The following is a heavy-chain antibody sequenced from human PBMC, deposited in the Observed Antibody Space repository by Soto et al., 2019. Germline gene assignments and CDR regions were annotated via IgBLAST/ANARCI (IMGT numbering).Heavy chain of an antibody. D-gene: IGHD3-10*01. V-gene: IGHV1-69*01. J-gene: IGHJ6*02. CDR2: IIPLFRKT. Sequence: QMQLVQSGAEVKRPGSSVKVSCKASGDMFRNSAFTWVRQAPGQGLAWMGVIIPLFRKTNVAQNFQGRVTFTADESTSSLYMEASSLTSEDTAVYYCARARLSNGDPNIYFFYGLDVWGQGTTITVSS. CDR1: GDMFRNSA. CDR3: ARARLSNGDPNIYFFYGLDV.